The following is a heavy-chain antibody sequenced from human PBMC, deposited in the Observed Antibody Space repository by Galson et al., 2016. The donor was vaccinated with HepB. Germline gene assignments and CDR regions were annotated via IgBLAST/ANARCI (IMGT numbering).Heavy chain of an antibody. CDR2: ISSRGSTT. Sequence: SCAASGFTFSDYYMSWIRQAPGKGLEWVSYISSRGSTTNYADSVKGRFTISRENAKKSLFLQMNTLRAEDTAVYFCASGGEDKPVFGVVNNVPHYHGMDVWGQGTTVTVSS. V-gene: IGHV3-11*01. CDR1: GFTFSDYY. J-gene: IGHJ6*02. CDR3: ASGGEDKPVFGVVNNVPHYHGMDV. D-gene: IGHD3-3*01.